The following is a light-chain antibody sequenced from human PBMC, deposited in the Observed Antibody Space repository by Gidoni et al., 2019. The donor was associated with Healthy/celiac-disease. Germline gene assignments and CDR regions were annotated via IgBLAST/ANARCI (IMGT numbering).Light chain of an antibody. Sequence: EIVLTQSPGTLSLSTGERATLSCRASQSVSSSFLAWHQQKPGQAPRLLIYGASSRATGIPDRLSGSGSGTDFALTISILGPEAFAVYYCQQYGSSPPVTFGGXTKVEIK. CDR1: QSVSSSF. CDR3: QQYGSSPPVT. V-gene: IGKV3-20*01. J-gene: IGKJ4*01. CDR2: GAS.